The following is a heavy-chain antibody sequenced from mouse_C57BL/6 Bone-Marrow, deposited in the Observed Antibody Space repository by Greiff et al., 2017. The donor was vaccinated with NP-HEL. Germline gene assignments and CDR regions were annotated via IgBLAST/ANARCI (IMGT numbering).Heavy chain of an antibody. CDR2: IYPRSVNT. CDR3: ATIYYGNYVFDY. D-gene: IGHD2-1*01. Sequence: VQLQQSGAELAGPGASVKLSCRASASTFPAYGLGWVSRETERGLGWIGEIYPRSVNTYYNEKCKGKATLTADKSSSTAYMELRSLTSEDSAVYFCATIYYGNYVFDYWGQGTTLTVSS. V-gene: IGHV1-81*01. J-gene: IGHJ2*01. CDR1: ASTFPAYG.